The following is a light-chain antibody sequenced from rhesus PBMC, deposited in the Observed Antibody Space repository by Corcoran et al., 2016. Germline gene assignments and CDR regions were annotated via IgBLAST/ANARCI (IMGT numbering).Light chain of an antibody. J-gene: IGKJ3*01. CDR2: KES. CDR3: QQYSSSPFT. Sequence: DIQMTQSPSSLSASVGDTVTITCRASQSISSWLAWYQQKPGKAPKLRSYKESSLQSGVPSRFSGRGSGTDFTLTLSSLQSDDFATYYFQQYSSSPFTFGPGTKLDIK. V-gene: IGKV1-22*01. CDR1: QSISSW.